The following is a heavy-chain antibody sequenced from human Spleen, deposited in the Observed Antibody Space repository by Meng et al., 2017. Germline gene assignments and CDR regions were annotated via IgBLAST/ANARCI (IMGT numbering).Heavy chain of an antibody. J-gene: IGHJ4*02. CDR3: ARDRYPGFDS. D-gene: IGHD3-16*02. CDR1: GYTFTGHN. V-gene: IGHV1-18*04. CDR2: ISTYSGNT. Sequence: SVNVSCKASGYTFTGHNMHLVLQAPGHGLESMVWISTYSGNTHYAQKLQRRVTLTTDTPTTADYMELTSLRCDDTAVYYCARDRYPGFDSWGQGTLVTVSS.